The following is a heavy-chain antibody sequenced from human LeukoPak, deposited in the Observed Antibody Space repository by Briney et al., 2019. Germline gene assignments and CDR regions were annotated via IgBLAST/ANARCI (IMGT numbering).Heavy chain of an antibody. J-gene: IGHJ5*02. D-gene: IGHD6-13*01. CDR3: ARDFPSTSWYAMNWFDP. CDR2: TYYRTRWYN. Sequence: SQTLSLTCAISGDSVSSSSAAWNWIRQSPSRGLEWLGRTYYRTRWYNDYAVSMKSRITINPDTSKNQFSLQLNSSTPEGTAVYYCARDFPSTSWYAMNWFDPWGQGTLVTVSS. CDR1: GDSVSSSSAA. V-gene: IGHV6-1*01.